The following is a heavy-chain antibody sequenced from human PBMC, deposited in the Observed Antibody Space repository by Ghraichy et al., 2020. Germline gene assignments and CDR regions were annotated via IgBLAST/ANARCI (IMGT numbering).Heavy chain of an antibody. D-gene: IGHD3-10*01. CDR2: IYSGGST. CDR3: ARSAGSGSFSLHDAFDI. Sequence: GGSLRLSCAASGFTVSSNYMSWVRQAPGKGLEWVSVIYSGGSTYYADSVKGRFTISRDNSKNTLYLQMNSLRAEDTAVYYCARSAGSGSFSLHDAFDIWGQGTMVTVSS. J-gene: IGHJ3*02. V-gene: IGHV3-53*01. CDR1: GFTVSSNY.